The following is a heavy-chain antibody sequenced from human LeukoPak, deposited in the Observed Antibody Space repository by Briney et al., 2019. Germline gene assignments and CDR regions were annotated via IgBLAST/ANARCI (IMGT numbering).Heavy chain of an antibody. V-gene: IGHV3-23*01. CDR1: GFTFSSYA. J-gene: IGHJ4*02. D-gene: IGHD6-19*01. CDR2: ISGSGGST. CDR3: ALAGIAVAGGFDY. Sequence: GGSLRLSCAASGFTFSSYAMSWVRQAPGKGLEWVSAISGSGGSTYYADSVKGRFTISRDNSKNTLYLQMNCLRAEDTAVYYCALAGIAVAGGFDYWGQGTLVTVSS.